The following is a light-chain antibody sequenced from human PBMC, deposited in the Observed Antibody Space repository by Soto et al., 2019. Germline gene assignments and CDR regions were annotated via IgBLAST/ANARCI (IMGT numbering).Light chain of an antibody. CDR1: QSVSSY. V-gene: IGKV3-11*01. CDR3: HQRINWLT. CDR2: DAS. Sequence: EIVLTQSPATLPLSPGERATLSCRASQSVSSYLAWYQQKPGQAPRLLIYDASNRATGIPARFSGSGSGTDFTLTISILEPEEFAVYYCHQRINWLTFGVGTNVEIK. J-gene: IGKJ4*01.